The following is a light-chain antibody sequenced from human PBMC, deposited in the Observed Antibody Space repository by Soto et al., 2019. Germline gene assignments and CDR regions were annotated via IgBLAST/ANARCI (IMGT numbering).Light chain of an antibody. CDR2: GVS. J-gene: IGKJ2*01. V-gene: IGKV1-39*01. Sequence: DIQMTQSPSSLSASVGDRVTITRRASQSISTSLNWYQQKPGKAPKLLIYGVSSLQNGVPSRLSGSGAGTDFTLSISSLQPEDSATYYCQQNYRTPYTFGQGTKLEIK. CDR1: QSISTS. CDR3: QQNYRTPYT.